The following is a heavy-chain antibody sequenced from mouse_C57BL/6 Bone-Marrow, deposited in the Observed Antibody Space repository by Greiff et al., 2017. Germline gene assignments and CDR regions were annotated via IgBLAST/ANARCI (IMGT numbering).Heavy chain of an antibody. Sequence: QVQLKESGAELVRPGASVTLSCKASGYTFTDYEMHWVKQTPVHGLEWIGAIDPETGGTAYNQKFKGKAILTADKSSSTAYMELRSLTSEDSAVYYCTRDTEASYWYFDVWGTGTTVTVSS. CDR2: IDPETGGT. J-gene: IGHJ1*03. V-gene: IGHV1-15*01. CDR1: GYTFTDYE. CDR3: TRDTEASYWYFDV. D-gene: IGHD1-1*01.